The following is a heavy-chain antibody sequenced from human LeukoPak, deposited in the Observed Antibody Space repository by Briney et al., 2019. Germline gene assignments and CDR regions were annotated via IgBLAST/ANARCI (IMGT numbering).Heavy chain of an antibody. D-gene: IGHD3-16*01. CDR1: GFTFSSYS. J-gene: IGHJ6*02. CDR2: ISSSSSYI. CDR3: ARGGGLDV. Sequence: KPGGSLRLSCAASGFTFSSYSMNWVRQAPGKGLGWVSSISSSSSYIYYADSVKGRFTISRDNAKNSLYLQMSNLRAEDTAVYFCARGGGLDVWGQGATVTVSS. V-gene: IGHV3-21*04.